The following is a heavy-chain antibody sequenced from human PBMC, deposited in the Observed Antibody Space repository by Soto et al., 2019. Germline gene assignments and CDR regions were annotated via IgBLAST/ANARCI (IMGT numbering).Heavy chain of an antibody. J-gene: IGHJ4*02. D-gene: IGHD3-10*01. CDR1: GCTFSTYG. CDR2: TVAISEST. Sequence: QVQLVQSETEVAEPGASVRLSCKTSGCTFSTYGLSWVRQAPGQGLEWMGWTVAISESTIYAQKFQGRVTVTTDRSTHTGYLELSRLTSDDTALYYCARVAGYGSGSRHFDNWGQGTLVTVSS. CDR3: ARVAGYGSGSRHFDN. V-gene: IGHV1-18*01.